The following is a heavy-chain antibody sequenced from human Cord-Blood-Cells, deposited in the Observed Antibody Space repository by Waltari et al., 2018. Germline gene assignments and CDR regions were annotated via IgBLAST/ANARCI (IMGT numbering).Heavy chain of an antibody. D-gene: IGHD2-2*01. CDR2: INHSGST. CDR3: ARGTGYCSSTSCYYYYYGMDV. CDR1: GWSFSGYY. J-gene: IGHJ6*02. V-gene: IGHV4-34*01. Sequence: QVQLQQWGAGLLKPSETLSLTCAVYGWSFSGYYWSWLRHPPGQGREWIGEINHSGSTNYNPSRKSRVTIPVDTSKNQFSLKLSSVTAADTAVYYCARGTGYCSSTSCYYYYYGMDVWGQGTTVTVSS.